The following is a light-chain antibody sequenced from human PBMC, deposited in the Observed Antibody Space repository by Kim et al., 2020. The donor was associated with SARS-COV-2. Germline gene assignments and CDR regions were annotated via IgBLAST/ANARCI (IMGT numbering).Light chain of an antibody. V-gene: IGKV3-15*01. J-gene: IGKJ5*01. CDR2: GAS. Sequence: FPGDRATLSCRASQSVSSYLAWYQQKPGQAPRLLIYGASTRATGIPARFSGSGSGTEFTLTINSLQSEDFAVYYCQKYDNWPITFGQGTRLEIK. CDR1: QSVSSY. CDR3: QKYDNWPIT.